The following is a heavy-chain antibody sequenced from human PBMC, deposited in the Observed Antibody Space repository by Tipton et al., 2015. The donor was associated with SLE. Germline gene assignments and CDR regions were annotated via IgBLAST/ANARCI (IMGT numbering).Heavy chain of an antibody. J-gene: IGHJ2*01. V-gene: IGHV4-61*02. CDR3: ARVLLGLRQIGYWYFDL. Sequence: TLSLTCTVSGGSISSGGHYWSWVRQPAGKGLEWIGRIYTTGNTNYNPSLKSRVTMSVDTSKNQFSLKLTSVTAADTGVYYCARVLLGLRQIGYWYFDLWGRGTLVTVSS. D-gene: IGHD1-7*01. CDR1: GGSISSGGHY. CDR2: IYTTGNT.